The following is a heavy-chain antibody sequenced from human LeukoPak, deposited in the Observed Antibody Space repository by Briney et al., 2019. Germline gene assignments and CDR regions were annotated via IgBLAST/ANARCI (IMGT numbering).Heavy chain of an antibody. V-gene: IGHV3-21*01. CDR1: GFTFRDYA. Sequence: PGGSLRLSCRGSGFTFRDYAMSWVRQAPGEGLEWVSSIASNNDYKYSADSLRGRFTVSRDNSKNTLYLQMNSLRAEDTAVYYCARHNHGYDWDYWGQGTLVTVSS. CDR2: IASNNDYK. D-gene: IGHD5-12*01. CDR3: ARHNHGYDWDY. J-gene: IGHJ4*02.